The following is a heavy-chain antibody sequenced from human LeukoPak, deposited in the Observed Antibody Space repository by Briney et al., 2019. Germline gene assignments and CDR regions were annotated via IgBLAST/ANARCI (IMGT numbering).Heavy chain of an antibody. CDR2: IWYDGSNK. D-gene: IGHD4-17*01. CDR1: GFTFSSYG. J-gene: IGHJ5*02. V-gene: IGHV3-33*01. Sequence: GGSLRLSSAASGFTFSSYGMHWVRQAPGKGLEWVAVIWYDGSNKYYADSVKGRFTISRDNSKNTLYLQMNSLRAEDTAVYYCAREGYGDPSWFDPWGQGTLVTVSS. CDR3: AREGYGDPSWFDP.